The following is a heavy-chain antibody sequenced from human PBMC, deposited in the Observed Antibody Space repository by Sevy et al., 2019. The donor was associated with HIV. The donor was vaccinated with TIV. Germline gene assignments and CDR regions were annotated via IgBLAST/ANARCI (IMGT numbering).Heavy chain of an antibody. J-gene: IGHJ4*02. CDR3: TTDFRYYAY. Sequence: GGSLRLSCAASGFTFSNAWMSWVRQAPGKGLEWVGRIKSKTDSGTTDYAAPVKGRFTISRDDSKNTLYLQMNSLKTEDTAVYYCTTDFRYYAYWGQGTLVTVSS. CDR1: GFTFSNAW. V-gene: IGHV3-15*01. CDR2: IKSKTDSGTT.